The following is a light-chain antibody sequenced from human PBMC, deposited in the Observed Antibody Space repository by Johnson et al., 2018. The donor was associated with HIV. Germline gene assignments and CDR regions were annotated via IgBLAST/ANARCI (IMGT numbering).Light chain of an antibody. V-gene: IGLV1-51*02. J-gene: IGLJ1*01. CDR1: SSNIGNNY. CDR2: ENN. Sequence: VLTQPPSVSVAPGQKVTISCSGSSSNIGNNYVSWYQQLPGTAPKLLIYENNKRPLGIPDRFSGSKFGTPATLGITGLQTGDEADYYCGTGDSSLSALYVFGTGTKVTVL. CDR3: GTGDSSLSALYV.